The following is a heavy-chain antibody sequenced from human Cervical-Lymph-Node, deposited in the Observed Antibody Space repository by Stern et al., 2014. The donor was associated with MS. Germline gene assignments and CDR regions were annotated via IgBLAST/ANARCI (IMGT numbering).Heavy chain of an antibody. CDR3: ARNGGNYAFDY. J-gene: IGHJ4*02. V-gene: IGHV4-4*02. Sequence: QVQLQESGPGLVKPSGTLSPTCAASGGSISSGYWWCWVRQPPGKRLEWIGEIYHSGRTHSKPSLKRRVTISVDTSKNHFSLKMNSVNAADTAVYYCARNGGNYAFDYWGQGTLVAVSS. D-gene: IGHD4-23*01. CDR2: IYHSGRT. CDR1: GGSISSGYW.